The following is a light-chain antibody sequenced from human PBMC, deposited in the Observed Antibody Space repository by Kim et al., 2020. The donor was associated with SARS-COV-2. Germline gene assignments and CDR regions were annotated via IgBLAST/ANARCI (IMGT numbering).Light chain of an antibody. V-gene: IGLV3-19*01. CDR2: GKN. CDR1: SLRSYY. CDR3: NSRDFCGLYV. J-gene: IGLJ1*01. Sequence: SSELTQDPAVSVALGQTVRITCQGDSLRSYYASWYQQKPGQAPVVVIYGKNNRPSGIPDRFSGSSSGNTASLTITGAQAEDEADYYCNSRDFCGLYVFGT.